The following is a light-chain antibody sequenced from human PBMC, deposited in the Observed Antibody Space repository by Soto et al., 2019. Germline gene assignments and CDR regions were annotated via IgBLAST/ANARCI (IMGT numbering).Light chain of an antibody. CDR1: QSVLYSSNNENY. CDR3: QQYYNTPRT. V-gene: IGKV4-1*01. CDR2: RAS. J-gene: IGKJ1*01. Sequence: DIVMTQSPKSLAVSLGERATINCKSSQSVLYSSNNENYLAWYQQKPGQPPKLLIYRASTRESGVPDRFSGSGSGTDFTLIIRSLQAEDVAVYYCQQYYNTPRTFGQGTKMDTK.